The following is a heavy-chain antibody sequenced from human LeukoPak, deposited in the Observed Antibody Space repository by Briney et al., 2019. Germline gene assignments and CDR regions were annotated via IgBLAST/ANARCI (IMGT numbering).Heavy chain of an antibody. CDR1: GFTFSSFR. D-gene: IGHD3-22*01. Sequence: PGGSLRLSXAASGFTFSSFRMDWVRQVPGKGLVWVSHINGDATKKVYADSVKGRFTISRDNSKNTLYLQMNSLRAEDTAVYYCAKEANYYDSSGYSTDYWGQGTLVTVSS. CDR3: AKEANYYDSSGYSTDY. CDR2: INGDATKK. V-gene: IGHV3-74*01. J-gene: IGHJ4*02.